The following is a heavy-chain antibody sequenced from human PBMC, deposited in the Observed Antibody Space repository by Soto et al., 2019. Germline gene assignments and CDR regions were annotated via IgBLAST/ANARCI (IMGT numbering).Heavy chain of an antibody. Sequence: GGSLRLSCAASGFTFHYYWMTWVRQAPGKVLEWVANVKPDGSATFYADSLKGRFTISRDNANNSVSLQMHSLRADDTAVYYCARDRERVTVNGGIALGAMEVWGHGTTVTVSS. CDR1: GFTFHYYW. D-gene: IGHD3-22*01. CDR2: VKPDGSAT. CDR3: ARDRERVTVNGGIALGAMEV. J-gene: IGHJ6*02. V-gene: IGHV3-7*03.